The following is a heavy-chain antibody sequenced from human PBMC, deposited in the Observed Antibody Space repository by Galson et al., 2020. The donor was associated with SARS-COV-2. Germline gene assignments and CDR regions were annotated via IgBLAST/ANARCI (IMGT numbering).Heavy chain of an antibody. Sequence: SQTLSLTCAISGDSVSSNSAAWNWIRQSPSRGLEWLGRTYYRSQWSTDYAVSVKSRITINPDTSKNQFSLLLNSVTPEDTAIYYCAGRVAGAGSSHIWGQGTMVIVCS. CDR3: AGRVAGAGSSHI. CDR1: GDSVSSNSAA. V-gene: IGHV6-1*01. D-gene: IGHD6-13*01. J-gene: IGHJ3*02. CDR2: TYYRSQWST.